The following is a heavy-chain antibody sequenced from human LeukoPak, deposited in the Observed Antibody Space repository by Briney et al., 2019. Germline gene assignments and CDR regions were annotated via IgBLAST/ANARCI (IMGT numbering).Heavy chain of an antibody. J-gene: IGHJ4*02. CDR1: GFTFNSFA. D-gene: IGHD3-22*01. V-gene: IGHV3-23*01. Sequence: GGSLRLSCAASGFTFNSFAMNWVRQAPGKGLEWVSAISGSGGGTYYADSVKGRFTIYRDNSKNTLDLQMNSLRAEHTAIYYCVRDSRGYAEFDYWGQGTLVTVSS. CDR2: ISGSGGGT. CDR3: VRDSRGYAEFDY.